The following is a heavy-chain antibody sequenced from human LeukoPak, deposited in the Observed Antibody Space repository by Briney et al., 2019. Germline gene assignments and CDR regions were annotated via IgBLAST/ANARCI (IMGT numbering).Heavy chain of an antibody. Sequence: GASVKVSCKASGYTFTSYGISWVRQAPGQGLEWMGWISAYNGNTNCAQKLQGRVTMTTDTSTSTAYMELRSLRSDDTAVYYCARDIKDIVVVPAAIWEGGFDYWGQGTLVTVSS. CDR2: ISAYNGNT. V-gene: IGHV1-18*01. J-gene: IGHJ4*02. D-gene: IGHD2-2*02. CDR3: ARDIKDIVVVPAAIWEGGFDY. CDR1: GYTFTSYG.